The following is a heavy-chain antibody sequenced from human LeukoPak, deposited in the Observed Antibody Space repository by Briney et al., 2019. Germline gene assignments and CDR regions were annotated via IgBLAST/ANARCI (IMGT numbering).Heavy chain of an antibody. Sequence: SQTLSLTCAVSGGSISSGGYSWSWIRQPPGKGLEWIGYIYHSGSTYYNPSLKRRVTISVDRSKNQFSLKLSSVTAADTAVYYCARGRKGYCSSTSCYPYFDYWGQGTLVTVSS. CDR3: ARGRKGYCSSTSCYPYFDY. V-gene: IGHV4-30-2*01. J-gene: IGHJ4*02. CDR1: GGSISSGGYS. CDR2: IYHSGST. D-gene: IGHD2-2*01.